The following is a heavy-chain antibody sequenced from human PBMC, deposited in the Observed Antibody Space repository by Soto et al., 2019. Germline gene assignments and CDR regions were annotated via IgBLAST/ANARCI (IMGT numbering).Heavy chain of an antibody. J-gene: IGHJ5*02. V-gene: IGHV4-59*01. Sequence: SETLSLTCTVSGGSISSYYWSWIRQPPGKGLEWIGYIYYSGSTNYNPSLKSRVTISVDTSKNQFSLKLSSVTAADTAVYYCAREERGYSGYDSGGEFNWFDPWGQGTLVTVSS. CDR2: IYYSGST. CDR1: GGSISSYY. CDR3: AREERGYSGYDSGGEFNWFDP. D-gene: IGHD5-12*01.